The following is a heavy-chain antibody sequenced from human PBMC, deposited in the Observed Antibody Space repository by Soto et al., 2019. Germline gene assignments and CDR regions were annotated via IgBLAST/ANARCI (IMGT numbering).Heavy chain of an antibody. CDR2: IYPGDSDD. CDR3: AKIRIDDVGGTPKYWFDS. V-gene: IGHV5-51*01. J-gene: IGHJ5*01. Sequence: GESLKISCKGSGYSFTSYWISWVRQMPGKGLEWMGIIYPGDSDDRYNPSFEGQVTISADKSINTAYLHWSSLKASDTALYYCAKIRIDDVGGTPKYWFDSWGQGTLVTVSA. D-gene: IGHD3-16*01. CDR1: GYSFTSYW.